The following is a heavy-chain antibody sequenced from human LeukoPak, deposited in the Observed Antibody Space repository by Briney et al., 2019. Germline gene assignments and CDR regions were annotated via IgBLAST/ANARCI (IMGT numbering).Heavy chain of an antibody. CDR1: GGSITVYY. Sequence: SETLSLTCTVSGGSITVYYWNWIRQPAGQGLEWLGRVYSSGVGNYNPSLTSRVTMSVDTSKNQFSLKLTSLTAADTAVYYCAREEFLHEIDTSGYFVYWGQGTLVTVSS. D-gene: IGHD3-22*01. V-gene: IGHV4-4*07. CDR3: AREEFLHEIDTSGYFVY. J-gene: IGHJ4*02. CDR2: VYSSGVG.